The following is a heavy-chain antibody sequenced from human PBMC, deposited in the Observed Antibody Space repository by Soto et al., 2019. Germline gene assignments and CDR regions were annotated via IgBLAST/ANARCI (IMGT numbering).Heavy chain of an antibody. CDR1: ASIFRGYG. V-gene: IGHV3-33*01. Sequence: QEQLVESGGGVVQPGRSLRLSCAASASIFRGYGMHWVRQAPGKGLEWVAVIWFDGSNKYYADSVKGRFTNASDNSKNMLYVQMASLRAEDTAVHYCAGDGVGGAAVRGCRAYWGQGSLV. CDR3: AGDGVGGAAVRGCRAY. CDR2: IWFDGSNK. D-gene: IGHD3-16*01. J-gene: IGHJ4*02.